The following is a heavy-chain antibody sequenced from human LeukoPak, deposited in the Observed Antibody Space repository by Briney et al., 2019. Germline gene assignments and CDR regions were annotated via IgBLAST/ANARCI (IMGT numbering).Heavy chain of an antibody. J-gene: IGHJ4*02. D-gene: IGHD2-21*01. V-gene: IGHV3-30*18. CDR2: VSDDGSNE. CDR3: AKELFNTWYYFDY. Sequence: GRSLRLSCAASGFTFNNHGMYWVRQSPGKGLEWVALVSDDGSNEYYADSVKGRFTISRDNSKNTLYLQMNSLRAEDTAVYYCAKELFNTWYYFDYWGQGTLVTVSS. CDR1: GFTFNNHG.